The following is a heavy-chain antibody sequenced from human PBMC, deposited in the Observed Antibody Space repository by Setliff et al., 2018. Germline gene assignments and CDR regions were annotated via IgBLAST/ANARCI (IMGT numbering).Heavy chain of an antibody. Sequence: ASVKVSRKASGYTFTGYYMHWVRQAPGQGLEWMGWINPNSGGTNYAQKFQGWVTMTRDTSISTAYMELSRLRSDDTAVYYCAREAGRYYYDSSGSNYWGQGTLVTVSS. V-gene: IGHV1-2*04. J-gene: IGHJ4*02. CDR3: AREAGRYYYDSSGSNY. CDR2: INPNSGGT. CDR1: GYTFTGYY. D-gene: IGHD3-22*01.